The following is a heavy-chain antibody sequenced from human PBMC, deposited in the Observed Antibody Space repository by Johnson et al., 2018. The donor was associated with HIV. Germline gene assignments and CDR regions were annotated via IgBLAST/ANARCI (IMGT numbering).Heavy chain of an antibody. V-gene: IGHV3-7*01. CDR2: IKQDGSEK. D-gene: IGHD1-26*01. Sequence: EVQLVESGGGVVQPGRSLRLSCAASGFTFSSYWMSLVRQAPGKGLEWVANIKQDGSEKYYVDSVKGRFTISRDNAKNSLYLQMNSLRAEDTAVYYCARFPPGGNYYFDIWGQGTMVTVSS. J-gene: IGHJ3*02. CDR3: ARFPPGGNYYFDI. CDR1: GFTFSSYW.